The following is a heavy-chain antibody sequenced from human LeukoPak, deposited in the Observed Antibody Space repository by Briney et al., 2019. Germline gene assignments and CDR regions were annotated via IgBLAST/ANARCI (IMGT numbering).Heavy chain of an antibody. CDR2: IGSGSGYR. D-gene: IGHD3-3*01. Sequence: GGSLRLSCAASGFTFSSYNMNWVRQAPGKGLEWVSSIGSGSGYRYYADSVKGRFTISRDNAKNSLYLQMNGLRAEDTAMYYCARDDFFASDYWGQGTLVTVSS. V-gene: IGHV3-21*01. CDR1: GFTFSSYN. J-gene: IGHJ4*02. CDR3: ARDDFFASDY.